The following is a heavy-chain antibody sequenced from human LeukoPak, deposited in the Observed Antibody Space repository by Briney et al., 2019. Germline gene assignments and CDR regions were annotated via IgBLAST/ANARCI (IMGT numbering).Heavy chain of an antibody. Sequence: HSGGSLRLSCAASGFTFNSYAMSWVRQAPGKGLEWVSAISGRTGGTYYADSVKGRFTISRDNSKSTLYLQMDSLRAEDTAVYYCAKCGNSGCHLIDYWGQGTLVTVSS. CDR3: AKCGNSGCHLIDY. D-gene: IGHD5-12*01. CDR1: GFTFNSYA. CDR2: ISGRTGGT. J-gene: IGHJ4*02. V-gene: IGHV3-23*01.